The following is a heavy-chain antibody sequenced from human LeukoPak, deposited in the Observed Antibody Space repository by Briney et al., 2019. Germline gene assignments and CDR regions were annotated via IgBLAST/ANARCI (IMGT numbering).Heavy chain of an antibody. Sequence: ASVKVSCKASGYTFANFGITWVRQAPGQGLEWVGWISVYNGNTNYAQNLQGRVTLTTDTSTSTAYMELRSLRSDDTALYYCARTRSSSSCYMVHWGQGTLVTVSS. J-gene: IGHJ4*02. V-gene: IGHV1-18*01. CDR2: ISVYNGNT. D-gene: IGHD2-2*02. CDR1: GYTFANFG. CDR3: ARTRSSSSCYMVH.